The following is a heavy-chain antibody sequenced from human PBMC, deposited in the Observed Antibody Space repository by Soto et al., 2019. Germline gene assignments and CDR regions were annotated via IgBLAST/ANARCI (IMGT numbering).Heavy chain of an antibody. J-gene: IGHJ4*02. Sequence: LSLPCAASGFTFSSYAMSWVRQAPGKGLEWVSAISGSGGSTYYADSVKGRFTISRDNSKNTLYLQMNSLRAEDTAVYYCAKSVSVAAYFDYWGQGTLVTVSS. D-gene: IGHD6-6*01. CDR2: ISGSGGST. CDR3: AKSVSVAAYFDY. V-gene: IGHV3-23*01. CDR1: GFTFSSYA.